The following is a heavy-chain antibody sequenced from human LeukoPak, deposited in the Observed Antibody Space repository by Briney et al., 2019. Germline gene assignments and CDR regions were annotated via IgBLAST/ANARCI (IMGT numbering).Heavy chain of an antibody. Sequence: PGGSLRLSRAGSGFTFGSYSMNWVRQAPGKGLEWVSSISSSSGYINYADSVKGRFTISRDNAKNSLFLQMNSLRVEDTAVYFCVREGTGVLRYLAYWGQGSLVTVSS. CDR2: ISSSSGYI. CDR1: GFTFGSYS. V-gene: IGHV3-21*06. CDR3: VREGTGVLRYLAY. J-gene: IGHJ4*02. D-gene: IGHD3-9*01.